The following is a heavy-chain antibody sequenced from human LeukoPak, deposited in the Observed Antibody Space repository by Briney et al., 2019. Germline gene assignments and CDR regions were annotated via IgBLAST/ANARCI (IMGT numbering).Heavy chain of an antibody. Sequence: TSVKVSCKASGYTFTSYDINWVRQAPGQGLEWMGIINPSGGSTSYAQKFQGRVTMTRDTSTSTVYMELSSLRSEDTAVYYCARDPYSSGWYSFDYWGQGTLVTVSS. D-gene: IGHD6-19*01. V-gene: IGHV1-46*01. CDR3: ARDPYSSGWYSFDY. J-gene: IGHJ4*02. CDR2: INPSGGST. CDR1: GYTFTSYD.